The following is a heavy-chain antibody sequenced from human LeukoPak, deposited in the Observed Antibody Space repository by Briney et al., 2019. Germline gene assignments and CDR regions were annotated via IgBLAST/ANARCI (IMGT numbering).Heavy chain of an antibody. CDR1: GGTFSSYA. CDR2: IIPIFGTA. D-gene: IGHD2-2*01. CDR3: AREGERDCSSTSCYLGY. Sequence: ASVKVSCKASGGTFSSYAISWVRQAPGQGLEWMGGIIPIFGTANYAQKFQGRVTITADESTSTAYMELSSLRSEDTAVYYCAREGERDCSSTSCYLGYWGQGTLVTVSS. J-gene: IGHJ4*02. V-gene: IGHV1-69*13.